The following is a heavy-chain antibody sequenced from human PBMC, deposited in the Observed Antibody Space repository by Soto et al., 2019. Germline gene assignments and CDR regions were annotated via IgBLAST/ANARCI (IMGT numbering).Heavy chain of an antibody. V-gene: IGHV4-59*01. CDR2: IYNSGST. Sequence: SGTLSLTCTVAGGSISIYYWSWIRQPPGKGLEWIGNIYNSGSTNYNPSLKSRVTVSVDTSRHQFSLKLSSVTAADTAMYYCASLYCSGDSCYWDYWGQGTLVTASS. CDR1: GGSISIYY. J-gene: IGHJ4*02. CDR3: ASLYCSGDSCYWDY. D-gene: IGHD2-15*01.